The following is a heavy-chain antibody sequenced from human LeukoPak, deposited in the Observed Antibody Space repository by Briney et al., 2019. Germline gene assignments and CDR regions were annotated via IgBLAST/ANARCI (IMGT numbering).Heavy chain of an antibody. Sequence: SETLSLTCTVSGGSVSSTGYYWGWIRQPPGKGLEWIASLFYTGSTFYNPSLKSRVTISVDSSKNQFSLDLSSVTAADTAVYYCARGDYSDYAPGYWGQGTLVTVSS. CDR1: GGSVSSTGYY. CDR2: LFYTGST. J-gene: IGHJ4*02. V-gene: IGHV4-39*01. CDR3: ARGDYSDYAPGY. D-gene: IGHD4-11*01.